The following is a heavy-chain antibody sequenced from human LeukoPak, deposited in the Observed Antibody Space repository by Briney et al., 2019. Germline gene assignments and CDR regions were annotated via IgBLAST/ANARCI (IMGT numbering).Heavy chain of an antibody. D-gene: IGHD3-22*01. CDR3: ASGYYDSSVFDY. V-gene: IGHV4-4*07. Sequence: SETLSLTRTVSGGSISSYYWSWIRQPAGKGLEWIGRIYTSGSTNYNPSLKSRVTMSVDTSKNQSSLKLSSVTAADTAVYYCASGYYDSSVFDYWGQGTLVTVSS. CDR2: IYTSGST. CDR1: GGSISSYY. J-gene: IGHJ4*02.